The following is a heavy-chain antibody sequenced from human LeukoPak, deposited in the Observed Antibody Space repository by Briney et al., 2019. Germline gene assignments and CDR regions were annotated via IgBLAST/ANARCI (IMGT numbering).Heavy chain of an antibody. CDR1: GFTVSSNY. D-gene: IGHD2-2*01. Sequence: GGSLRLSCAASGFTVSSNYMNWVRQAPGKGLEWVSVIYGDGSTYYADSVKGRFTISSDNSRNTVYLQMNSLRAEDTAVYYCARGDCSRTTCYLMDVWGKGTTVAVSS. V-gene: IGHV3-53*01. CDR2: IYGDGST. CDR3: ARGDCSRTTCYLMDV. J-gene: IGHJ6*04.